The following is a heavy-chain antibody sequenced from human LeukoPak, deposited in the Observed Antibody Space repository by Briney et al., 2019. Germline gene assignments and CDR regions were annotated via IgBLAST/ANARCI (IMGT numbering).Heavy chain of an antibody. CDR3: ARDYRRAYGSGSYYSDFDY. Sequence: PGGSLRLSCAASGFTFSSYWMSWVRQAPGKGLEWVANIKQDGSEKYYVDSVKGRFTISRDNAKNSLYLQMNSLRAEDTAVYYCARDYRRAYGSGSYYSDFDYWGQGTLVTVSS. CDR2: IKQDGSEK. J-gene: IGHJ4*02. D-gene: IGHD3-10*01. CDR1: GFTFSSYW. V-gene: IGHV3-7*01.